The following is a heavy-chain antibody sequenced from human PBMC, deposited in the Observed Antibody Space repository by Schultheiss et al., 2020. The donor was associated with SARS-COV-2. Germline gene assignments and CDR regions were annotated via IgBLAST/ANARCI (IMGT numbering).Heavy chain of an antibody. Sequence: GGSLRLSCAASGFTFSSYAMSWVRQAPGKGLEWVSYISSSSSSIYYADSVKGRFTISRDNAKNSLYLQMNSLRDEDTAVYYCARDDIVDTAMWFDPWGQGTLVTVSS. J-gene: IGHJ5*02. CDR2: ISSSSSSI. CDR3: ARDDIVDTAMWFDP. V-gene: IGHV3-48*02. CDR1: GFTFSSYA. D-gene: IGHD5-18*01.